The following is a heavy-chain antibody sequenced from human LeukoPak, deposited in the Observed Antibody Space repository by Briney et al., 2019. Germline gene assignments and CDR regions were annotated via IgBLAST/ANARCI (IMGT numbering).Heavy chain of an antibody. CDR1: GFTFSTYS. V-gene: IGHV3-21*01. CDR3: AGSLRGGGWYMY. Sequence: GQSLRLSCAASGFTFSTYSMNWVSQAPGKGLEWVSSISSSSSSIYYSDSVKGRFTVSRDNAKNSLYRQMNSLRDEDTAVYYCAGSLRGGGWYMYWGQGTLVTVSS. D-gene: IGHD6-19*01. J-gene: IGHJ4*02. CDR2: ISSSSSSI.